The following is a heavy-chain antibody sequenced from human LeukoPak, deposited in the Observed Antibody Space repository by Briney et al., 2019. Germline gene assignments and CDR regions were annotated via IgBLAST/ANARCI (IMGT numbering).Heavy chain of an antibody. D-gene: IGHD5-24*01. CDR1: GGTFSSYA. CDR2: IIPIFGIA. Sequence: SVKVSCKASGGTFSSYAISWVRQAPGQGLEWMGRIIPIFGIANYAQKFQGRVTITADKSTSTAYMELSSLRSEDTAVYYCAGMATPFLDYWGQGTLVTVSS. V-gene: IGHV1-69*04. CDR3: AGMATPFLDY. J-gene: IGHJ4*02.